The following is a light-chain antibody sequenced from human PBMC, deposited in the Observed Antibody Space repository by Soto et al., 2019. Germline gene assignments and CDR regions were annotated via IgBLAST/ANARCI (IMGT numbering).Light chain of an antibody. Sequence: QSALTQPPSASGSPGQSVTISCTGTSTDIGGYNFVSWYQQQPGKAPTLLIYEVYKRPSGVPDRFSGSKSGNTASLTVSGLQADDEADDYCTSFARSEDPCVVFGGGTKLTVL. J-gene: IGLJ2*01. CDR1: STDIGGYNF. CDR2: EVY. V-gene: IGLV2-8*01. CDR3: TSFARSEDPCVV.